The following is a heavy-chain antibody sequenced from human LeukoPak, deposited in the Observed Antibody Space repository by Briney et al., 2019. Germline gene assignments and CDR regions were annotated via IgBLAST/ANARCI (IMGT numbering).Heavy chain of an antibody. V-gene: IGHV1-24*01. CDR1: GYTLTELS. D-gene: IGHD3-3*01. J-gene: IGHJ4*02. CDR3: ATGLRFLEWLSAPDFDY. CDR2: FDPEDGET. Sequence: ASVKVSCKVSGYTLTELSMHWVRQAPGKGLEWMGGFDPEDGETIYAQKFQGRVTMTEDTSTDTAYMELSSLRSEDTAVYCCATGLRFLEWLSAPDFDYWGQGTLVTVSS.